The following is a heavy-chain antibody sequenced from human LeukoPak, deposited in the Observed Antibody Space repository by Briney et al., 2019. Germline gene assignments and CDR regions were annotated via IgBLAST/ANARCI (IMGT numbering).Heavy chain of an antibody. CDR2: IRAGGDNT. CDR3: AKDDDWGRYKH. Sequence: GGSLRLSCAASGFTFSSYGMSWVRQAPGKGLEWVSGIRAGGDNTYYADSVRGRFTISRDNFKNTLSLQVNSLRAEDTAMYYCAKDDDWGRYKHWGQGTLVTVSS. D-gene: IGHD3-16*01. J-gene: IGHJ1*01. V-gene: IGHV3-23*01. CDR1: GFTFSSYG.